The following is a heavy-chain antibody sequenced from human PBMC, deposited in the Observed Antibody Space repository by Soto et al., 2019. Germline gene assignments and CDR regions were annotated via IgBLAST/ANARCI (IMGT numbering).Heavy chain of an antibody. J-gene: IGHJ6*04. CDR1: GFTFSSYW. Sequence: GGSLRLSCAASGFTFSSYWMSWVRQAPGKGLEWVANIKQDGSEKYYVDSVKGRFTISRDNAKNSLYLQMNSLRAEDTAVYYCARVGIAARPGGYYYYGMDVWGKWTQLTVSS. D-gene: IGHD6-6*01. CDR3: ARVGIAARPGGYYYYGMDV. CDR2: IKQDGSEK. V-gene: IGHV3-7*01.